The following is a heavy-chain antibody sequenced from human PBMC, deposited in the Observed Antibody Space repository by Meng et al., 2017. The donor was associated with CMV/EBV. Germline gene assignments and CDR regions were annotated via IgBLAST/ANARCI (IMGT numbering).Heavy chain of an antibody. CDR2: IYHSGST. J-gene: IGHJ4*02. V-gene: IGHV4-4*02. Sequence: CAGSGVSISSSNWWSWVRQPPGKGLEWIGEIYHSGSTNYNPSLKCRVTISVDKSKNQFSLKLSSVTAADTAVYYCASEVGATTAFDYWGQGTLVTVSS. CDR3: ASEVGATTAFDY. CDR1: GVSISSSNW. D-gene: IGHD1-26*01.